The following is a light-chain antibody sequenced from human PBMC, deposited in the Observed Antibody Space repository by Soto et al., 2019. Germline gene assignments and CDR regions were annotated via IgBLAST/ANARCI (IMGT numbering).Light chain of an antibody. CDR1: QSLIHSDGNTY. CDR3: VQGTHWPWT. CDR2: EVS. Sequence: DVVMTQSPLSLPVTLGQPASISCRSSQSLIHSDGNTYLNWFQQRPGQSPRRLIYEVSDRNSGVPDRFSGSGSVTDFTLKISRVEAEDVGVYYCVQGTHWPWTFGQGTEVEIK. V-gene: IGKV2-30*02. J-gene: IGKJ1*01.